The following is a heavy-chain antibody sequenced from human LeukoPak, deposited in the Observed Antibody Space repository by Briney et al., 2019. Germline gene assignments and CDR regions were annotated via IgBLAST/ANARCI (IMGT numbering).Heavy chain of an antibody. D-gene: IGHD5-24*01. CDR2: IYYSGST. J-gene: IGHJ4*02. V-gene: IGHV4-59*01. Sequence: SETLSLTCTVSGGSISSYYWSWIRQPPGKGLEWIGYIYYSGSTNYNPSLKSRVTISVDTSKNQFSLKLSSVTAADTAVYYCVRTREISSSLSRQSYYFDYWGQGTLVTVSS. CDR3: VRTREISSSLSRQSYYFDY. CDR1: GGSISSYY.